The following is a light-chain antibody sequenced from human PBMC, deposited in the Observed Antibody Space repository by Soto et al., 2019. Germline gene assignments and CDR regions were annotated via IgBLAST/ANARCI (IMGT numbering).Light chain of an antibody. CDR2: DSS. J-gene: IGKJ1*01. V-gene: IGKV1-5*01. Sequence: DIQMTQSPSTLSAFVGDRVTITCRASQSIGTRLAWHQHKPGKAPKLLIYDSSSLESGVPSRFSGSGSGTEFTLTISSLQSDDFPTYCCQQYSSSWTLGQGTKVDIK. CDR3: QQYSSSWT. CDR1: QSIGTR.